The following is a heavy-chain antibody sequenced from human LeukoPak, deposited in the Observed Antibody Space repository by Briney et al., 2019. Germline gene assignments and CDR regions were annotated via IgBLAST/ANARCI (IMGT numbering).Heavy chain of an antibody. V-gene: IGHV1-69*13. Sequence: SVKVSCKASGGTFSSYAFSWVRQAPGQGLEWMGGIIPIFGTANYAQKFQGRVTITADESTSTAYMELRSLRSDDTAVYYCARVPRLAVASTPLGVGAFDIWGQGTMVTVSS. CDR1: GGTFSSYA. CDR3: ARVPRLAVASTPLGVGAFDI. J-gene: IGHJ3*02. D-gene: IGHD6-13*01. CDR2: IIPIFGTA.